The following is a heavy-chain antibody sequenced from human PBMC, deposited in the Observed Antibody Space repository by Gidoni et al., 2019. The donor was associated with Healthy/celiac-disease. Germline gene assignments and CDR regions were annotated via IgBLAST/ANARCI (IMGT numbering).Heavy chain of an antibody. V-gene: IGHV3-23*01. CDR1: GFTFSSYA. CDR2: ISGSGGST. CDR3: AKDRLYDVWSGSDAFDI. Sequence: EVQLLESGGGLVQPGGSLRLSCAASGFTFSSYAMSWVRQAPGKGLEWVSAISGSGGSTYYADSVKGRFTISRDNSKNTLYLQMNSLRAEDTAVYYCAKDRLYDVWSGSDAFDIWGQGTMVTVSS. D-gene: IGHD3-3*01. J-gene: IGHJ3*02.